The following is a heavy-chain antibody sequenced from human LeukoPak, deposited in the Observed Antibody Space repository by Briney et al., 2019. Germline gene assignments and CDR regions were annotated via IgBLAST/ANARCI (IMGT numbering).Heavy chain of an antibody. Sequence: KTSETLSLTCTVSGGSISGYYWSWIRQPTGKELEWIGYIYESGSTDYNPSLRSRVTISRDTSKNQVPLKLTSVTTADTAVYYCARDRYDHDSSGYYEFWGQGTLVTVSS. CDR1: GGSISGYY. CDR3: ARDRYDHDSSGYYEF. J-gene: IGHJ4*02. D-gene: IGHD3-22*01. CDR2: IYESGST. V-gene: IGHV4-59*01.